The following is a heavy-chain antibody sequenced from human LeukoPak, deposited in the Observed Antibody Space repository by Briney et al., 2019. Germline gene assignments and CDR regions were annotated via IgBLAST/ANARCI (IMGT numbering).Heavy chain of an antibody. J-gene: IGHJ4*02. Sequence: HPGRSLRLSCAASGFTFDDYAMHWVRQTPGQGLVWVAAINRDGTGTSHADSVRGRFTVSRDNAKNTLYLQLNSLRADDTAVYYCARGLSYAVAYGDYWGQGTLVTVSS. V-gene: IGHV3-74*01. CDR3: ARGLSYAVAYGDY. CDR1: GFTFDDYA. D-gene: IGHD6-19*01. CDR2: INRDGTGT.